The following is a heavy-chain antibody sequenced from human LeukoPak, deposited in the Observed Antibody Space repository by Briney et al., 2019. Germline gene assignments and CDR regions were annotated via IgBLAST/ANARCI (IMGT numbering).Heavy chain of an antibody. J-gene: IGHJ4*02. CDR1: GFSFSSYW. Sequence: GGSLRLSCAASGFSFSSYWMSWVRQAPGKGLEWVANIRQDGSEKYYLDSVKGRFTISRDNAKDSVHLQMNSLRAEDTAVYYCARDGSGSYFDYWGQGTLVTVSS. CDR2: IRQDGSEK. CDR3: ARDGSGSYFDY. D-gene: IGHD1-26*01. V-gene: IGHV3-7*01.